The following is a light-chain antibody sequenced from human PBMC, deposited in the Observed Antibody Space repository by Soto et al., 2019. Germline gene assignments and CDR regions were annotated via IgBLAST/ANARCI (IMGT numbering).Light chain of an antibody. CDR3: CSYAGDYMVV. CDR2: DVS. CDR1: SSDVGGYNY. Sequence: QSALTQPRLVSGSPGQSVTISYTGTSSDVGGYNYVSWYQQHPGKAPKLMIYDVSKRPSGVPDRFSGSKSGNTASLTISGLQAEDEADYYCCSYAGDYMVVFGTGTKLTVL. V-gene: IGLV2-11*01. J-gene: IGLJ1*01.